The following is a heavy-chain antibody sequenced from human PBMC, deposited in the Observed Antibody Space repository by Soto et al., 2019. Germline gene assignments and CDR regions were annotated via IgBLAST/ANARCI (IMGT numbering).Heavy chain of an antibody. CDR1: GFTFSNYW. V-gene: IGHV3-7*03. J-gene: IGHJ4*02. CDR3: ARDPRLGELALSFDY. CDR2: IKQDGSEK. Sequence: GGSLRLSCAVSGFTFSNYWMSWVRQAPGKGLEWVANIKQDGSEKYCVGSVKGRFTISRDNAKNSVYLQMNSPRAEDTAVYYCARDPRLGELALSFDYWGQGTQVTVSS. D-gene: IGHD3-16*02.